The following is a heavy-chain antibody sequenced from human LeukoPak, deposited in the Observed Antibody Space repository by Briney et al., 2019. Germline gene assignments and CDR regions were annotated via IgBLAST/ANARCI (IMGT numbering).Heavy chain of an antibody. J-gene: IGHJ6*02. CDR2: IYSGGST. CDR1: GFTFSSYA. CDR3: ASDAAPGTGIYYYYGMDV. Sequence: GGSLRLSCAASGFTFSSYAMSWVRQAPGKGLECVSVIYSGGSTYYADSVKGRFPISRDNSKNTVYLQMNSLRAEDTAVYYCASDAAPGTGIYYYYGMDVWGQGTTVTVSS. D-gene: IGHD6-13*01. V-gene: IGHV3-53*01.